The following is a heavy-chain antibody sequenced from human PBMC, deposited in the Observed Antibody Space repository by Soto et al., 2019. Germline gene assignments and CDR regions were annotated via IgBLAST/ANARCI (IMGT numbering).Heavy chain of an antibody. J-gene: IGHJ6*02. Sequence: GGSLRLSCAASGFTFSDYWMNWVRQVPGKGLVWVSRLSPDGSTTNYADSVKGRFTISRDNTKNTMYLQMNSLRAEDTAVYYCAREAGTTRYYGMDVWGQGTTVPVSS. CDR1: GFTFSDYW. CDR2: LSPDGSTT. D-gene: IGHD1-7*01. V-gene: IGHV3-74*01. CDR3: AREAGTTRYYGMDV.